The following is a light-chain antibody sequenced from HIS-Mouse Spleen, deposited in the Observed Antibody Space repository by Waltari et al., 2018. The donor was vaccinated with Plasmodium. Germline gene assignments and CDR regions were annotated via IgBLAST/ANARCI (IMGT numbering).Light chain of an antibody. V-gene: IGKV1-5*03. Sequence: DIPMTQSPSTMSAPVGDRVTITCRASQSISSWLAWYQQKPGKAPKLLIYKASSLESGVPSRFSGSGSGTEFTLTISSLQPDDFATYYCQQYNSYSRTFGQGTKVEIK. CDR2: KAS. J-gene: IGKJ1*01. CDR3: QQYNSYSRT. CDR1: QSISSW.